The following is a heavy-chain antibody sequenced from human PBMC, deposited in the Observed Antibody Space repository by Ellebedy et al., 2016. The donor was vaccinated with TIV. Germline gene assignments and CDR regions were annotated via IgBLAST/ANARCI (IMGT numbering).Heavy chain of an antibody. CDR3: VPRMVVAFEY. CDR2: IVNNGGST. CDR1: GLTFRNYA. Sequence: PGGSLRLSCSASGLTFRNYAMHWVRQAPGKGLEYVSAIVNNGGSTYYADSVKGRFTISRDNSKNTLYLQMSSLTPEDTAVYYCVPRMVVAFEYWGQGTLVTVSS. V-gene: IGHV3-64D*06. J-gene: IGHJ4*02. D-gene: IGHD2-21*01.